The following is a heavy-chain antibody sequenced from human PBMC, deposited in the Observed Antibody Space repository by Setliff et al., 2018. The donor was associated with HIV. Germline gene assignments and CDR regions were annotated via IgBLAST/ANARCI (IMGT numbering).Heavy chain of an antibody. V-gene: IGHV4-34*01. CDR2: INHSGST. Sequence: SETLSLTCAVYGASFSDYQWNWIRQSPGKGLEWIGEINHSGSTNYNPSLKSRVTMSVDTSKNQFSLKLSSLTAADTAVYYCARERADYYGSGSRSFDYWGQGTLVTVSS. CDR1: GASFSDYQ. CDR3: ARERADYYGSGSRSFDY. D-gene: IGHD3-10*01. J-gene: IGHJ4*02.